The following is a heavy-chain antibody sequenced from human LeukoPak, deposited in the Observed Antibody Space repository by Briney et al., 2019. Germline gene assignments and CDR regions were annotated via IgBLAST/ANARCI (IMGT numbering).Heavy chain of an antibody. J-gene: IGHJ4*02. V-gene: IGHV3-23*01. CDR2: ISGSGGST. Sequence: GGSLRHSCAASGFTVSGNYMSWVRQAPGKGLEWVSAISGSGGSTYYADSVKGRFTISRDNSKNTLYLQMNSLRAEDTAVYYCAKLSGSYDLDYWGQGTLVTVSS. D-gene: IGHD1-26*01. CDR1: GFTVSGNY. CDR3: AKLSGSYDLDY.